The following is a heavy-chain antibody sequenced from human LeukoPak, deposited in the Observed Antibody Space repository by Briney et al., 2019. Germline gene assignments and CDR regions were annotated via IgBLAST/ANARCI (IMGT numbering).Heavy chain of an antibody. J-gene: IGHJ4*02. CDR3: ARSPLYDFWSGFYDY. Sequence: SETLSLTCTVSGYSISSGYYWGWIRQPPGKGVEWIGSIYHSGSTYYNPSLKSQVTISVDTSKNQFSLKLSSVTAADTAVYYCARSPLYDFWSGFYDYWGQGTLVTVSS. CDR2: IYHSGST. CDR1: GYSISSGYY. D-gene: IGHD3-3*01. V-gene: IGHV4-38-2*02.